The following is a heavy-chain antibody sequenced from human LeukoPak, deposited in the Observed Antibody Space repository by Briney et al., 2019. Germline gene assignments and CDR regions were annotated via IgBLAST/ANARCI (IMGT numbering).Heavy chain of an antibody. D-gene: IGHD2-15*01. CDR2: IFYSGST. Sequence: PSETLWLTCTVSGGSISSYYWSWIRQPPGKGLEWIGYIFYSGSTNYNPSLKSRVTISVATSKNQFSLKLSSVTAADTAVYYCARHRSGRYYFDYWGQGTLVTVSS. CDR1: GGSISSYY. J-gene: IGHJ4*02. CDR3: ARHRSGRYYFDY. V-gene: IGHV4-59*08.